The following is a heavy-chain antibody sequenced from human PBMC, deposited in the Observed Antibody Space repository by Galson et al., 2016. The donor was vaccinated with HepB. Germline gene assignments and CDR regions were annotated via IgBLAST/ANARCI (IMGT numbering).Heavy chain of an antibody. CDR1: GFTFYSYG. Sequence: SLRLSCATSGFTFYSYGMHWVRQVPGKGLEWLAFISYEGSKKDYADSVKGRFTISRDNSKSTLFLQMNSLRPEDTAIYYCAKDVRFLEWSPFDPWGQGTLVTVSS. CDR3: AKDVRFLEWSPFDP. V-gene: IGHV3-30*18. CDR2: ISYEGSKK. J-gene: IGHJ5*02. D-gene: IGHD3-3*01.